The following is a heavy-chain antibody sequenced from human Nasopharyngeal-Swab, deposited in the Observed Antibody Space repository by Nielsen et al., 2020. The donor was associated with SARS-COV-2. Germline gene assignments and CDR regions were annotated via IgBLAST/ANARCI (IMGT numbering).Heavy chain of an antibody. J-gene: IGHJ4*02. D-gene: IGHD2-2*01. V-gene: IGHV3-9*01. CDR1: GFTFGDYA. Sequence: SLKISCTASGFTFGDYAMSWFRQAPGKGLEWVSSITWNSGTIDSADSVKGRFTISRDNAKNSLYLQMSSLRPEDTAIYYCVKDIGSSTTFTFDYWGQGTLVTVSS. CDR2: ITWNSGTI. CDR3: VKDIGSSTTFTFDY.